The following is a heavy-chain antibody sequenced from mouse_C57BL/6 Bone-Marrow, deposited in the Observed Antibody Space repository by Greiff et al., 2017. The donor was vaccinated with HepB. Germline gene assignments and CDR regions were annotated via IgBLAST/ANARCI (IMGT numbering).Heavy chain of an antibody. V-gene: IGHV5-6*01. D-gene: IGHD1-1*01. CDR2: ISSGGSYT. CDR3: ARLNYGSSYWYFDV. Sequence: VQLQQSGGDLVKPGGSLKLSCAASGFTFSSYGMSWVRQTPDKRLEWVATISSGGSYTYYPDSVKGRFTISRDNAKNTLYLQMSSLKSEDTAMYYCARLNYGSSYWYFDVWGTGTTVTVSS. J-gene: IGHJ1*03. CDR1: GFTFSSYG.